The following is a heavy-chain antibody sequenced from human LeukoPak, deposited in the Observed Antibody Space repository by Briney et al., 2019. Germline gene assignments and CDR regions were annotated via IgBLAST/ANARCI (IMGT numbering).Heavy chain of an antibody. CDR2: ISTSGDNT. Sequence: PGGSLRLSCAASGFTFSKSAMSWVRQAPGKGLEWVSAISTSGDNTYSADSVKGRITVSRDNSKNTLYLQMSSLRAEDTAVYYCARDGPSFDYWGQGTLVPVSS. CDR3: ARDGPSFDY. CDR1: GFTFSKSA. J-gene: IGHJ4*02. V-gene: IGHV3-23*01. D-gene: IGHD3/OR15-3a*01.